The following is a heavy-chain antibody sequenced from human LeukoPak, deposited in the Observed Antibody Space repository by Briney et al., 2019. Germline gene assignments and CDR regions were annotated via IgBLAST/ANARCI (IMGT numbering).Heavy chain of an antibody. CDR2: ISGGGGST. J-gene: IGHJ4*02. D-gene: IGHD1-26*01. CDR3: AKERELYSGSYSAFDY. V-gene: IGHV3-23*01. CDR1: GFTFSSYA. Sequence: GGSLRLSCAASGFTFSSYAMSWVRQAPGKGLEWVSAISGGGGSTYSADSVQGRFTISRDNSKNTLYLQMNSLRAEDTAVYYCAKERELYSGSYSAFDYWGQGTLVTVSS.